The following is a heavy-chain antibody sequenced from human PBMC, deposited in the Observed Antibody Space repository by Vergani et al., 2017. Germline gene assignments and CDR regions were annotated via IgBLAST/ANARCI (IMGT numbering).Heavy chain of an antibody. CDR2: INPNNGGT. D-gene: IGHD5-18*01. V-gene: IGHV1-2*02. J-gene: IGHJ5*02. CDR3: AKGAEDLDTTREWFDP. Sequence: VQLVQSGADLKKPGASLKVSCKASGYTFIDSYIHWVRQAPGQRLEWMGWINPNNGGTNYAQKFQGRVTMTRDTSITTAYMELKKLTSDDTAVYYCAKGAEDLDTTREWFDPWGQGTLVTVSS. CDR1: GYTFIDSY.